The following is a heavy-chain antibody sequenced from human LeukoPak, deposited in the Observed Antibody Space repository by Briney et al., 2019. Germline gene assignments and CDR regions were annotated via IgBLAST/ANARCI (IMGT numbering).Heavy chain of an antibody. V-gene: IGHV5-51*01. CDR3: ARSITGTTRYYYYYMDV. Sequence: GESLKISCKGSGYSFTSYWIGWVRQMPGKGLEWMGIIYPGDSDTRYSPSFQGQVTISADKSISTAYLQWSSLEASDTAMYYCARSITGTTRYYYYYMDVWGKGTTVTVSS. D-gene: IGHD1-7*01. CDR1: GYSFTSYW. J-gene: IGHJ6*03. CDR2: IYPGDSDT.